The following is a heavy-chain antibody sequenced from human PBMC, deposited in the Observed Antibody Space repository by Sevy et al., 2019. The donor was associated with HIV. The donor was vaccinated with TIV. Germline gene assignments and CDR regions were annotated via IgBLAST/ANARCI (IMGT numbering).Heavy chain of an antibody. CDR1: GFTFSTYA. CDR2: ISRTPATT. Sequence: GGSLRLSCKTSGFTFSTYAMHWVRQAPGKGLEWVASISRTPATTYYADSVRDRFTISRENAKNSLFLEMNSLRDEDTAAYYCAREAYYYDSREANWFDPWGQGTLVTVSS. V-gene: IGHV3-48*02. D-gene: IGHD3-22*01. CDR3: AREAYYYDSREANWFDP. J-gene: IGHJ5*02.